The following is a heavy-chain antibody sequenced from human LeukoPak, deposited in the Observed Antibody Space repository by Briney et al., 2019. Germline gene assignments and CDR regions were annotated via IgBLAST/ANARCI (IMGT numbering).Heavy chain of an antibody. J-gene: IGHJ4*02. CDR1: GFIFSNYG. D-gene: IGHD5-18*01. Sequence: GGSLRLSCVVSGFIFSNYGMHWVRQAPGKGLVWVAVISHDGSDKYYADSVKGRFTISKDNSKNTLYLQMNSLRLEDTAVYYCAKEAAMGDFDYRGQGTLVTISS. CDR2: ISHDGSDK. V-gene: IGHV3-30*18. CDR3: AKEAAMGDFDY.